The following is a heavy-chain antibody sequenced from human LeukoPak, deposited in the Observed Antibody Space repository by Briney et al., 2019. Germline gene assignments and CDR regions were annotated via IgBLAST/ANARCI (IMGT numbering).Heavy chain of an antibody. V-gene: IGHV4-4*07. CDR3: ARPGIVPAAVDAFDI. CDR2: IYTSGST. CDR1: GGSISSYY. Sequence: KASETLSLTCTVSGGSISSYYWSWIRQPAGKGLEWIGRIYTSGSTNYNPSLKSRVTMSVDTSKNQFTLKLSSVTAADTAVYYCARPGIVPAAVDAFDIWGQGTMVTVSS. J-gene: IGHJ3*02. D-gene: IGHD2-2*01.